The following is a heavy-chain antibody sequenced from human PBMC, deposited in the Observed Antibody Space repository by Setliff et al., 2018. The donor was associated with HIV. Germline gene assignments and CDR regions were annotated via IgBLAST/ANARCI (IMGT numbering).Heavy chain of an antibody. V-gene: IGHV3-30-3*01. CDR3: ARDGTTFLAAMDV. J-gene: IGHJ6*03. CDR1: GFIFNKFA. Sequence: GGSLRLSCAASGFIFNKFALHWVRQAPGKGLEWVAIISYDETTKLYADSVKGRFTISRDNSKDTVFLQLSSLTVDDTGVYYCARDGTTFLAAMDVWGKGTTVTVSS. D-gene: IGHD3-3*02. CDR2: ISYDETTK.